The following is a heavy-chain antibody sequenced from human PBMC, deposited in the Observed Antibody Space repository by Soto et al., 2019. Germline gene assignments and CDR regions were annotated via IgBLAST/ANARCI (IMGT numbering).Heavy chain of an antibody. V-gene: IGHV4-34*02. CDR1: GGSVNGYY. CDR3: ATRITGFGLLIPPFDP. J-gene: IGHJ5*02. Sequence: QVHLQQWGAGLLKPSETLSLTCAVYGGSVNGYYWNWIRKPPWKGLEWIGEINHTGGTHYNPSLKSRITMSVATSKNHFSLRLSSVTAADTAIYYCATRITGFGLLIPPFDPWGQGTQVTVSS. CDR2: INHTGGT. D-gene: IGHD3-3*01.